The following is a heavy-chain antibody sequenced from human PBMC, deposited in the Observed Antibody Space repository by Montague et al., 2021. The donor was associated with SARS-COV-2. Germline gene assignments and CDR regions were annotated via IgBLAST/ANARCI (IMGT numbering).Heavy chain of an antibody. V-gene: IGHV4-59*01. D-gene: IGHD5-24*01. Sequence: SETLSLTCTVSGGSISSYYWSWIRQPPGEGLEWIGYIYYSWSTNYNPSLKSRVTISVDTSKNQFSLKLSSVTAADTAVYYCARVFPRWLELDHSFDYWGQGTMVTVSS. CDR2: IYYSWST. CDR1: GGSISSYY. CDR3: ARVFPRWLELDHSFDY. J-gene: IGHJ4*02.